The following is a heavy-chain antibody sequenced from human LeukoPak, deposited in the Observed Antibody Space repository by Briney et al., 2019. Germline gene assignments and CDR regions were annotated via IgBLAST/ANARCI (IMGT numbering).Heavy chain of an antibody. CDR1: GFTFSSYA. Sequence: PGGSLRLSCAASGFTFSSYAMHWVRQAPGKGLEWVAVISYDGSNKYYADSVKGRFTISRDNSKNTLYLQMNSLRAEDTAVYYCARGEDSSSWSSYWYFDLWGRGTLVTVSS. CDR3: ARGEDSSSWSSYWYFDL. V-gene: IGHV3-30-3*01. CDR2: ISYDGSNK. J-gene: IGHJ2*01. D-gene: IGHD6-13*01.